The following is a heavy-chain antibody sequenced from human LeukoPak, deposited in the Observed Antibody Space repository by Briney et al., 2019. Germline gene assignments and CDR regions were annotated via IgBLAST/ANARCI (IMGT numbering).Heavy chain of an antibody. CDR3: ARGSFSNIQLWLRQVYYFDY. J-gene: IGHJ4*02. CDR2: INPSGGST. V-gene: IGHV1-46*01. D-gene: IGHD5-18*01. Sequence: GASVKISCKASGYTFTSYAMNWVRQAPGQGLEWMGMINPSGGSTTYAQKFQGRVTMTRDMSTATVYMYLSSLKSEDTAVYYCARGSFSNIQLWLRQVYYFDYWGQGTLVTVSS. CDR1: GYTFTSYA.